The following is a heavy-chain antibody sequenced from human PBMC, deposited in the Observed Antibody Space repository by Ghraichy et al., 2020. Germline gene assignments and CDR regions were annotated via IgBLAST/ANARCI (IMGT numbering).Heavy chain of an antibody. Sequence: GGSLRLSCAASGFTFSSYWMHWVRQAPGQGLVWVSRINSDGSSTRYADSVKGRFTISRDNAKNTLYLQMNSLRAEDTAVYDCARGSGNSHSFDYWGQGTLVTVSS. J-gene: IGHJ4*02. V-gene: IGHV3-74*01. CDR2: INSDGSST. CDR1: GFTFSSYW. D-gene: IGHD3-10*01. CDR3: ARGSGNSHSFDY.